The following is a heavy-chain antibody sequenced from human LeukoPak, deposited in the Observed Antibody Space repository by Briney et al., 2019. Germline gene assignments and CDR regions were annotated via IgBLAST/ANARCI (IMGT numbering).Heavy chain of an antibody. J-gene: IGHJ6*03. V-gene: IGHV3-30*02. CDR1: GFTFRGFG. CDR3: AKMWGASNHYYYIDV. Sequence: GGSLRLSCAASGFTFRGFGLHWVRQAPGKGLEWVALIRSDGTIDTYADSVKGRFTISRDNSKNTLYLQMNSLRAEDTAVYYCAKMWGASNHYYYIDVWGEGTTVTVSS. CDR2: IRSDGTID. D-gene: IGHD4-11*01.